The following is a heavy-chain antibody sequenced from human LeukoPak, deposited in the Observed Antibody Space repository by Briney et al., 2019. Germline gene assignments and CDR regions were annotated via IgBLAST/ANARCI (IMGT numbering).Heavy chain of an antibody. J-gene: IGHJ5*02. V-gene: IGHV3-30*18. D-gene: IGHD3-10*01. Sequence: PGMSLRLSCAASGVTLSPYGMHWVRQAPGKGLELVAVISYEGGTQHYADSVKGRYIISRDNPRNTLYLQMNNLRTEDTAVYYCAKEGTPQVSTWYDLWGQGTQVIVSS. CDR3: AKEGTPQVSTWYDL. CDR2: ISYEGGTQ. CDR1: GVTLSPYG.